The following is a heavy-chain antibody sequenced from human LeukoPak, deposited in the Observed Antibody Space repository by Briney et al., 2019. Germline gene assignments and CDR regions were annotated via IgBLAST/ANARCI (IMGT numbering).Heavy chain of an antibody. D-gene: IGHD3-10*01. CDR1: GFTFSSYV. V-gene: IGHV3-23*01. CDR2: ISGSGGST. CDR3: AKSIYGSGSYYLSIFDY. Sequence: GGSLRLSCAASGFTFSSYVMNWVRQAPGKGLEWVSAISGSGGSTYYADSVKGRFTISRDNSKNTLYLQMNSLRAEDTAVYYCAKSIYGSGSYYLSIFDYWGQGTLVTVSS. J-gene: IGHJ4*02.